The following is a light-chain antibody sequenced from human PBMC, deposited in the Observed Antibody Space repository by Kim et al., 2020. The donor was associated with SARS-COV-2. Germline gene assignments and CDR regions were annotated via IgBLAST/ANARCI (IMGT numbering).Light chain of an antibody. V-gene: IGKV1-33*01. CDR2: DAS. CDR3: QQYHNLVT. Sequence: DIQMTQSPSSLSASVGDRVTITCQASQDIRNYLNWYQQKPGKSPKLLIYDASNLGTGVPLRFGGRGYGTVFSLSISSLQPEDVATYYCQQYHNLVTFGGGTKVDIK. CDR1: QDIRNY. J-gene: IGKJ4*01.